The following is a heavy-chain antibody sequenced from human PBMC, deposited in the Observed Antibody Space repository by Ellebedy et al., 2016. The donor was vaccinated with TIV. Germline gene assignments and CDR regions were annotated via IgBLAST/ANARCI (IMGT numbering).Heavy chain of an antibody. CDR2: ISDDGNNK. J-gene: IGHJ4*02. Sequence: GGSLRLSXGASGFTFSFFGMHWVRQAPGKGLEWVAVISDDGNNKYYADSVKGRFTISRDNSKNTLYLQMNTLSVEDTAVYYCVKDSLRGGWHLYADYWGQGTLVTVSS. CDR3: VKDSLRGGWHLYADY. CDR1: GFTFSFFG. D-gene: IGHD6-19*01. V-gene: IGHV3-30*18.